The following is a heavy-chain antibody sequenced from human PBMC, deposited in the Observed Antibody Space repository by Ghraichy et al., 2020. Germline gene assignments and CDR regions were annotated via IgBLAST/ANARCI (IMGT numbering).Heavy chain of an antibody. Sequence: GESLRLSCAASGFTFSSYSMNWVRQAPGKGLEWVSSISSSSSYIYYADSVKGRFTISRDNAKNSLYLQMNSLRAEDTAVYYCARDPQSAYCTNGVCYYYYGMDVWGQGTTVTVSS. CDR1: GFTFSSYS. CDR3: ARDPQSAYCTNGVCYYYYGMDV. V-gene: IGHV3-21*01. CDR2: ISSSSSYI. D-gene: IGHD2-8*01. J-gene: IGHJ6*02.